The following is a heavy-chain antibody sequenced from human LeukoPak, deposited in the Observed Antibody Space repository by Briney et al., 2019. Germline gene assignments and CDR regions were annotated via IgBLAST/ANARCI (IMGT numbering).Heavy chain of an antibody. D-gene: IGHD3-3*01. J-gene: IGHJ5*02. CDR3: AGRYYDFWSGPTPPNNWFDP. CDR1: GGSFSGYY. Sequence: PSETLSLTCAVYGGSFSGYYWSWIRQPPGKGLEWIGEINHSGSTNYNPSLKSRVTISVDTSKNRFSLKLSSVTAADTAVYYCAGRYYDFWSGPTPPNNWFDPWGQGTLVTVSS. V-gene: IGHV4-34*01. CDR2: INHSGST.